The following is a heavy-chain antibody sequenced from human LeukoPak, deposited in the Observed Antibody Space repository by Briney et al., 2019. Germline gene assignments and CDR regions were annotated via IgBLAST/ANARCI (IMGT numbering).Heavy chain of an antibody. CDR1: GFTFSSYA. D-gene: IGHD2-2*01. CDR2: ISGSGGST. J-gene: IGHJ4*02. V-gene: IGHV3-23*01. Sequence: GGSLRLSCAASGFTFSSYAMSWVRQAPGKGLEWVSAISGSGGSTYYADSVKGRFTISRDNSKNTLYLQMNSLRAEDTAVYYCAKVRGYCSSTSCSGLDYWGQGTLVTVSS. CDR3: AKVRGYCSSTSCSGLDY.